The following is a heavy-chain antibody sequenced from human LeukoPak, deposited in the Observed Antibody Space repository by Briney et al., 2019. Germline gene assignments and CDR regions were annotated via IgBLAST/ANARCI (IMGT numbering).Heavy chain of an antibody. V-gene: IGHV3-20*04. CDR1: GFSFDDYG. D-gene: IGHD3-22*01. J-gene: IGHJ3*01. CDR3: AKESGVYYEGSFYF. CDR2: INWNGGST. Sequence: GGSLRLSCAASGFSFDDYGMSWVRQVPGKGLEWVSGINWNGGSTGYADSVKGRFTISRGNAKNSLFLQMNSLRAEDTALYYCAKESGVYYEGSFYFWGKGKMVTVFS.